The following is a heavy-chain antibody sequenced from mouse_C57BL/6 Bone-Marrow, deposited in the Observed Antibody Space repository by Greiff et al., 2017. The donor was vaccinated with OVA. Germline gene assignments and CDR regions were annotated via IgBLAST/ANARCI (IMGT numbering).Heavy chain of an antibody. CDR1: GYTFTSYW. J-gene: IGHJ2*01. Sequence: EVQLQQSGTVLARPGASVKMSCKTSGYTFTSYWMHWVTQRPGQGLEWIGAIYPGNSDTSYNQKFKGKAKLTAVTSASTAYMELSSLTNEDSAVYYGTSRLLLRGFDYWGQGTTLTVSS. CDR3: TSRLLLRGFDY. V-gene: IGHV1-5*01. D-gene: IGHD1-1*01. CDR2: IYPGNSDT.